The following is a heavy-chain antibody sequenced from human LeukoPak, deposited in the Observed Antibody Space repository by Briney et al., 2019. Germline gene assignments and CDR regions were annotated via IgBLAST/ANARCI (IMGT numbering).Heavy chain of an antibody. Sequence: SETLSLTCTVSGGSISSYYWIWIRQPPGKGLEWIGYIYYSGSTNYNPSLKSRVTISVDTSKNQFSLKLSSVTAADTAVYYCARDRSYSGYDFWGQGTLVTVSS. V-gene: IGHV4-59*01. CDR1: GGSISSYY. CDR2: IYYSGST. D-gene: IGHD5-12*01. CDR3: ARDRSYSGYDF. J-gene: IGHJ4*02.